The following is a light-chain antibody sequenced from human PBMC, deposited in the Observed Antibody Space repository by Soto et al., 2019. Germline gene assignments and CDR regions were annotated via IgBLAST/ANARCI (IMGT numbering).Light chain of an antibody. CDR3: SSYAGSYILGV. Sequence: QSVLTQPPSTSGTPGQRVAISCSGTSSNIGSHTVNWYQQLPGTAPKLLIYGDDQRPSGIPDRFSGSKSGNSASLTISGLQAEDEADYYSSSYAGSYILGVFGGGTKLTVL. CDR2: GDD. V-gene: IGLV1-44*01. CDR1: SSNIGSHT. J-gene: IGLJ3*02.